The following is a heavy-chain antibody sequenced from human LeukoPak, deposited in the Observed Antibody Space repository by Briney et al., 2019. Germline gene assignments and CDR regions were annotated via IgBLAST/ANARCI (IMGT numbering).Heavy chain of an antibody. V-gene: IGHV4-59*01. D-gene: IGHD3-10*01. CDR3: ARLARLTLIRGVTGYRSLDV. J-gene: IGHJ6*04. CDR1: GGSMDSFY. CDR2: IYYSGTT. Sequence: SETLSLTCTVSGGSMDSFYWSWIRQSPGGGLEWIGYIYYSGTTNYNPSLRSRLIISVDTSKNQFSLNLISVTAADTAVYYCARLARLTLIRGVTGYRSLDVWGKGTKVTVSS.